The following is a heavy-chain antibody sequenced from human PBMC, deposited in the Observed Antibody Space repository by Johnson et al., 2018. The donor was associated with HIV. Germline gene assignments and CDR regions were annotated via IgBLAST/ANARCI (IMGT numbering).Heavy chain of an antibody. V-gene: IGHV3-11*04. CDR2: ISSSGGTI. J-gene: IGHJ3*02. CDR3: ARELVGSSMADAFDI. CDR1: GFTFSDYY. Sequence: QMQLVESGGGLVQPGGSLRLSCAASGFTFSDYYMNWIRQAPGKGLAWVSYISSSGGTIYYADSVKGRFTISRDNAKNSLYLQMNSLRAEDTAVYYCARELVGSSMADAFDIWGQGTMVTVSS. D-gene: IGHD1-26*01.